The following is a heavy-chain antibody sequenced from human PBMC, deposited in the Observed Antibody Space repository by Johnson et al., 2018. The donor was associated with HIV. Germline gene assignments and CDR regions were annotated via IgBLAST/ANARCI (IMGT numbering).Heavy chain of an antibody. J-gene: IGHJ3*02. V-gene: IGHV3-33*01. D-gene: IGHD1-26*01. Sequence: QEQLVESGGGVVQPGRSLRLSCAAFGFTFSSYGIHWVRQAPGKGLEWVAVIWYDGSNKYYADSVKGRFTISRDNSKNTLYLQMGSLRAEDMAVYYCAREGLIVGATLGAFDIWGQGTMVTVSS. CDR2: IWYDGSNK. CDR1: GFTFSSYG. CDR3: AREGLIVGATLGAFDI.